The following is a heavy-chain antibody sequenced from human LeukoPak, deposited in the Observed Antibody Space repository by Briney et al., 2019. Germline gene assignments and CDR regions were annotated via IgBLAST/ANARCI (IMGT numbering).Heavy chain of an antibody. CDR2: VTYSGGT. V-gene: IGHV4-30-4*07. CDR3: ARQLLWFGEYDAFDI. J-gene: IGHJ3*02. D-gene: IGHD3-10*01. CDR1: GGSINSGDYS. Sequence: SETLSLTCAVSGGSINSGDYSWSWIRQPPGKGLEWIGYVTYSGGTYYSPTLKSRVIISVDTSKNQFSLNLTSVTAADTAVYYCARQLLWFGEYDAFDIWGQGIKVTVSS.